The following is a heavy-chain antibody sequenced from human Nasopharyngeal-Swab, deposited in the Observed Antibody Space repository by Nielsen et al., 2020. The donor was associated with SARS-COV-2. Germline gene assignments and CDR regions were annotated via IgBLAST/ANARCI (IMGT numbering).Heavy chain of an antibody. CDR1: GFTFSSYW. Sequence: GESLKISCAASGFTFSSYWMHWVRQDPGKGRVWVSRVNNDGSNTNYADSVKGRFTISRDNAKNTLYLQMNSLRAEDTALYYCARALNGYFDLWGRGTLVAVSS. J-gene: IGHJ2*01. V-gene: IGHV3-74*01. CDR3: ARALNGYFDL. CDR2: VNNDGSNT.